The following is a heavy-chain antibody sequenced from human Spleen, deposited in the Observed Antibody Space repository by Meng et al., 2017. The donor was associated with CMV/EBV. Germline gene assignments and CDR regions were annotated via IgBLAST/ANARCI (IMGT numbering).Heavy chain of an antibody. CDR3: AREMGEMATIYY. CDR2: INPSGGST. D-gene: IGHD5-24*01. CDR1: GYTFTSYY. Sequence: CKASGYTFTSYYMHWVRQAPGQGLEWMGIINPSGGSTSYAQKFQGRVTMTRDTSTSTVYMELSSLRSEDTAVYYCAREMGEMATIYYWGQGTLVTVSS. J-gene: IGHJ4*02. V-gene: IGHV1-46*01.